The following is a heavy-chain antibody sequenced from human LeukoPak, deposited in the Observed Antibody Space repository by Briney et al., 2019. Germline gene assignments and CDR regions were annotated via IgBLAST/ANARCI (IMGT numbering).Heavy chain of an antibody. CDR1: GFIFSDWA. J-gene: IGHJ2*01. Sequence: GGSLRLSCAASGFIFSDWAILWVRQASGKGLEWVGRIRSKDGSYATLYPASVKGRFAISREDSENTAYLQMNSLKTEDTAVYYCTRLADYDDSGDWYIDLWGRGTLVTVSS. CDR3: TRLADYDDSGDWYIDL. D-gene: IGHD4-17*01. CDR2: IRSKDGSYAT. V-gene: IGHV3-73*01.